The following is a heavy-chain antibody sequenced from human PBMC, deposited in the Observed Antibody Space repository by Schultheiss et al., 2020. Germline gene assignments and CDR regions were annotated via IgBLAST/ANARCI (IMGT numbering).Heavy chain of an antibody. J-gene: IGHJ4*02. Sequence: GGSLRLSCAASGFTFSSYAMSWVRQAPGKGLEWVSAISGSGGSTYYADSVKGRFTISRDNSKNTLYLQMNSLRAEDTAVYYCAREYVVVAATRREYYFDYWGQGTLVTVSS. CDR3: AREYVVVAATRREYYFDY. CDR1: GFTFSSYA. D-gene: IGHD2-15*01. V-gene: IGHV3-23*01. CDR2: ISGSGGST.